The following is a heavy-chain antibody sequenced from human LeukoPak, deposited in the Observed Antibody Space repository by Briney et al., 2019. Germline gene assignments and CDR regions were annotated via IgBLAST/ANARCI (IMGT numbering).Heavy chain of an antibody. J-gene: IGHJ4*02. D-gene: IGHD3-22*01. CDR2: IYSDGNT. CDR1: GFTVSNNR. Sequence: GGSLRLSCAASGFTVSNNRLSWVRQAPGMGLEWVSTIYSDGNTYYPDSVKGRFTISRDNSKNTLYLQMNSLRAEDTAVYYCAKPGYDSSGYHKEYYFDYWGQGTLVTVSS. CDR3: AKPGYDSSGYHKEYYFDY. V-gene: IGHV3-53*05.